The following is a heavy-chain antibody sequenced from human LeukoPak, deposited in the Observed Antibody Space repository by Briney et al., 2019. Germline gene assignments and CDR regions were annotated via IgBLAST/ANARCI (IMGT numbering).Heavy chain of an antibody. CDR2: ISYDGSNK. J-gene: IGHJ4*02. D-gene: IGHD6-19*01. CDR3: AKERGRAVADTGGFDY. Sequence: GGSLRLSCAASGFTFSSYGMHWVRQAPGKGLEWVAVISYDGSNKYYADSVKGRFTISRDNSKNTLYLQMNSLRAEDTAVYYYAKERGRAVADTGGFDYWGQGTLVTASS. CDR1: GFTFSSYG. V-gene: IGHV3-30*18.